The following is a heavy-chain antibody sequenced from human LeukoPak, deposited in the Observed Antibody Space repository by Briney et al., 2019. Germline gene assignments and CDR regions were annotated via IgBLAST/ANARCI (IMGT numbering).Heavy chain of an antibody. CDR3: ARGPTMKMDV. Sequence: GGSLRLSCAASGFTFDDYGMSWVRQAPGKGLEWVSSISSSSSYIYYADSVKGRFTISRDNAKNSLYLQMNSLRAEDTAVYYCARGPTMKMDVWGKGTTVTVSS. V-gene: IGHV3-21*01. D-gene: IGHD3-22*01. CDR1: GFTFDDYG. CDR2: ISSSSSYI. J-gene: IGHJ6*04.